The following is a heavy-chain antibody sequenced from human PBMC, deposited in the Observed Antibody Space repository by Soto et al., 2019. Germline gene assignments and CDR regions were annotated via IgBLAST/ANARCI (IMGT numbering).Heavy chain of an antibody. CDR1: EFTFSNHW. Sequence: GGSLRLSCAASEFTFSNHWVTWVRQAPVKGLEWVAHINPDGSDKDFLDSVKGRFTISRDNAKSSLSLQMNSLRVEDTAVYYCARGHYGLDVWGQGTTVTVSS. J-gene: IGHJ6*02. CDR3: ARGHYGLDV. CDR2: INPDGSDK. V-gene: IGHV3-7*05.